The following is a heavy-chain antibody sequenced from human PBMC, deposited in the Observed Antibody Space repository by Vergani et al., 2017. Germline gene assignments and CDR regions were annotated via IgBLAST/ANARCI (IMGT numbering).Heavy chain of an antibody. CDR3: ARDYGSGRGTRREYYFDY. CDR2: INPNSGGT. J-gene: IGHJ4*02. V-gene: IGHV1-2*02. CDR1: GYTFTGYY. Sequence: QVQLVQSGAEVKKPGASVKVSCKASGYTFTGYYMHWVRQAPGQGLEWMGWINPNSGGTNYAQKFQGRVTMTRDTSISTAYMELSRLRSDDTAVYYCARDYGSGRGTRREYYFDYWGQGTLVTVSS. D-gene: IGHD3-10*01.